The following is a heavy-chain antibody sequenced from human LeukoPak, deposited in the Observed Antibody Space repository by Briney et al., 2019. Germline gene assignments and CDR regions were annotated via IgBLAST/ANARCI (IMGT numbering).Heavy chain of an antibody. CDR2: ICSSSSYI. Sequence: NPGGSLRLSCAASGFTFSSYSMNWVRQAPGKGLEWVSSICSSSSYIYYADSVKGRFTISRDNAKNSLYLQMNSLRAEDTAVYYCARDSYDFWSGYHYYYYYGMDVWGQGTTVTVSS. V-gene: IGHV3-21*01. CDR1: GFTFSSYS. D-gene: IGHD3-3*01. CDR3: ARDSYDFWSGYHYYYYYGMDV. J-gene: IGHJ6*02.